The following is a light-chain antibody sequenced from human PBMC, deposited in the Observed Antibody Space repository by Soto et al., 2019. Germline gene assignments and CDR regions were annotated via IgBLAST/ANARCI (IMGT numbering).Light chain of an antibody. J-gene: IGKJ3*01. V-gene: IGKV3-20*01. CDR3: QQYDSTRFT. Sequence: EIVLTQSPGTLSLSPGERATLSCRASQSINSNYLAWYKQKPGQAPRLLIYGTSSRATGMPDRFSGSGSGTDFGPTINRLEPEDFAVYYCQQYDSTRFTFGPGTKVEIK. CDR1: QSINSNY. CDR2: GTS.